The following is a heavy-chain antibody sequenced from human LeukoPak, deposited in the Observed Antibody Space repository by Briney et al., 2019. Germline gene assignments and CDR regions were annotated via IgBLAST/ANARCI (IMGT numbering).Heavy chain of an antibody. V-gene: IGHV1-18*01. CDR3: AREIDPTYYDFWSGYYYFDY. CDR1: GYTFTSYG. CDR2: ISAYNGNT. J-gene: IGHJ4*02. D-gene: IGHD3-3*01. Sequence: ASVKVSCKASGYTFTSYGISWVRQAPGQGLEWMGWISAYNGNTNYAQKLQGRVTMTTDTSTSTAYMELRSLRSDDTAVYYCAREIDPTYYDFWSGYYYFDYWGQGTLVTVSS.